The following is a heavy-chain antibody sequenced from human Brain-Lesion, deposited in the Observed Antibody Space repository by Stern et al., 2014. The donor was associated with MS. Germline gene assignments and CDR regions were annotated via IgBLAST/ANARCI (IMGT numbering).Heavy chain of an antibody. V-gene: IGHV2-5*02. CDR3: AHRHGWLRAFDI. Sequence: QVTLRESGPTLVKPTQTLTLTCTFSGFSFNSTGVGVGWIRQPPGKALEWLAIIYWEDDKRYIPSLQSRLTITKDPSKYQVVLTMTNLDPVDTATYFCAHRHGWLRAFDIWGPGTTVTVSS. J-gene: IGHJ3*02. CDR1: GFSFNSTGVG. CDR2: IYWEDDK. D-gene: IGHD5-24*01.